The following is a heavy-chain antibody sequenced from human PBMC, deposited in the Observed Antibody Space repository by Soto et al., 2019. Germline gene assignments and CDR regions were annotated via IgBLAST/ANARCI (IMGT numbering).Heavy chain of an antibody. CDR2: ISAYNGNT. V-gene: IGHV1-18*01. J-gene: IGHJ4*02. Sequence: ASVKVSCKASGYTFTSYGISWVRQAPGQGLEWMGWISAYNGNTNYAQKLQGRVTMTTDTSTSTAYMELRSLRSDDTAVYYCARERNYCSGGSCYSCFDYWGQGTLVTVS. CDR3: ARERNYCSGGSCYSCFDY. CDR1: GYTFTSYG. D-gene: IGHD2-15*01.